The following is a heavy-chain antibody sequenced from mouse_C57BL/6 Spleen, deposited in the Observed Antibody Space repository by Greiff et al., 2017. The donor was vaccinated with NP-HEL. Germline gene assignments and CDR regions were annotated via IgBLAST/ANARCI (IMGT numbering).Heavy chain of an antibody. CDR1: GYTFTSYW. D-gene: IGHD1-1*01. CDR2: IYPGSGST. Sequence: QVQLQQPGAELVKPGASVKMSCKASGYTFTSYWITWVKQRPGQGLEWIGDIYPGSGSTNYNEKFKSKATLTVDTSSSTAYMQLSSLTSEDSAVYYGARRCWNGSSYDYYAMDDWGQGTSVTVSS. V-gene: IGHV1-55*01. CDR3: ARRCWNGSSYDYYAMDD. J-gene: IGHJ4*01.